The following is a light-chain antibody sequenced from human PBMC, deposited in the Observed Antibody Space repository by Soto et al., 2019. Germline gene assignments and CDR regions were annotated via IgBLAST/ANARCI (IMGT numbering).Light chain of an antibody. CDR2: GAS. CDR3: QHYGSSPPYT. J-gene: IGKJ2*01. Sequence: EIVLTQSPGTVSLSPGEGATLSCRASQRISSSYLAWYQQKPGQAPRLLIFGASSRATGIPDRFSGSGSGTDFTLTISRVEPEDFAVYYCQHYGSSPPYTFGQGTKLEIK. V-gene: IGKV3-20*01. CDR1: QRISSSY.